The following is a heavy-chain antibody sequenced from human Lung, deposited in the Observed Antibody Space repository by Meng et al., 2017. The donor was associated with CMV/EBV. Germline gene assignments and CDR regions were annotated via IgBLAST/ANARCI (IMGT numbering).Heavy chain of an antibody. CDR2: ISTGGRDL. CDR3: ARVWGKGSGYDFDL. Sequence: SXASSGFTFSSYDMSWVRQAPGKGLEWVSSISTGGRDLYYADSVKGRFTISRDNAKNSLYLQMNSLRAEDTAVYFCARVWGKGSGYDFDLWGQGTPVTVSS. V-gene: IGHV3-21*01. D-gene: IGHD5-12*01. J-gene: IGHJ4*02. CDR1: GFTFSSYD.